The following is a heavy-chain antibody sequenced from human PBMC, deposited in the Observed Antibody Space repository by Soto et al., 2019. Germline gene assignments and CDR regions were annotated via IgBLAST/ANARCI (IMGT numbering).Heavy chain of an antibody. CDR3: ARDSERIIGDFSGGSCLPMDN. J-gene: IGHJ4*02. CDR1: GYTFTGYY. V-gene: IGHV1-2*04. CDR2: INPNSGGT. Sequence: ASVKVSCKASGYTFTGYYMHWVRQAPGQGLEWMGWINPNSGGTNYAQKLQGWVTMTRDTSISTAYMELSRLRSDDTAVYYCARDSERIIGDFSGGSCLPMDNWGQGTLVTVSS. D-gene: IGHD2-15*01.